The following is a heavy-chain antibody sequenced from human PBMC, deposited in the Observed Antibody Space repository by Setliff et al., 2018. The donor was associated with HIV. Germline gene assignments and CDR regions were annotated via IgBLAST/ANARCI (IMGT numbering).Heavy chain of an antibody. D-gene: IGHD3-22*01. CDR2: IYYSGNT. V-gene: IGHV4-59*08. J-gene: IGHJ3*02. Sequence: SETLSLTCSVSGASIRGHYWSWIRQSPGKGLEWIGNIYYSGNTNYNPSFKSRVTISVDTSKNQFPLRVNSVTAADTAVYYCARSLVPSGYYYGRHAFDIWGQGTKVTVSS. CDR1: GASIRGHY. CDR3: ARSLVPSGYYYGRHAFDI.